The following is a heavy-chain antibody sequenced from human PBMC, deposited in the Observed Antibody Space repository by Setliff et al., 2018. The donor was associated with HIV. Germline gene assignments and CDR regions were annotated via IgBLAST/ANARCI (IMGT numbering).Heavy chain of an antibody. Sequence: SETLSLTCTVSGGSVSGYYWSWIRQSAGKRLEWIGRLYSSETSSYNPSLKSRLSMSVDTFNNQFSLKLSPVTAADTAVYYCARCRGTLYYFDYWGQGTLVTVSS. V-gene: IGHV4-4*07. D-gene: IGHD1-1*01. CDR3: ARCRGTLYYFDY. CDR1: GGSVSGYY. J-gene: IGHJ4*02. CDR2: LYSSETS.